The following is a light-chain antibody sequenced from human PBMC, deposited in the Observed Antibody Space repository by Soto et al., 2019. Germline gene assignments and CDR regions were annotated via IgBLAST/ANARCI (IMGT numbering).Light chain of an antibody. CDR3: LTWDSNTRV. Sequence: QLVLTQSSSASASLGSSVKLTCTLSSGHSSYIIAWHQQQPGKAPRYLMKLEGSGSYNKGSGVPDRFSGSSSGADRYLTIFPLHFEYEANYFCLTWDSNTRVFGVGTKLTLL. CDR1: SGHSSYI. CDR2: LEGSGSY. J-gene: IGLJ2*01. V-gene: IGLV4-60*02.